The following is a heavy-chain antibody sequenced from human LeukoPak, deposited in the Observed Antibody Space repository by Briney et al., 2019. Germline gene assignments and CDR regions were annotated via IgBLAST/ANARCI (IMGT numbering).Heavy chain of an antibody. CDR2: IYHSGST. CDR3: ARDEPYYDILTGGWFDP. J-gene: IGHJ5*02. V-gene: IGHV4-30-2*01. CDR1: GGSISSGGYY. D-gene: IGHD3-9*01. Sequence: SQTLSLTCTVSGGSISSGGYYWSWIRQPPGKGLEWIGYIYHSGSTYYNPSLKSRVTISVDRSKNQFSLKLSSVTAADTAVYYCARDEPYYDILTGGWFDPWGQGTLVTVSS.